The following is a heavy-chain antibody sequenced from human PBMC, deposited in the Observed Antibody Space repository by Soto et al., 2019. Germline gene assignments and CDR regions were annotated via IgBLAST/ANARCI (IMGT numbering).Heavy chain of an antibody. Sequence: CPASEFTSSDSWMTWGRQAPGKQREQSATIKPDESEIKYADSVKGRFSITRDNAKSSMYLQVDSKRGEDTAVYYYVTGGSIYASWAQGSVVIVSA. V-gene: IGHV3-7*01. CDR1: EFTSSDSW. CDR3: VTGGSIYAS. J-gene: IGHJ5*02. CDR2: IKPDESEI. D-gene: IGHD6-6*01.